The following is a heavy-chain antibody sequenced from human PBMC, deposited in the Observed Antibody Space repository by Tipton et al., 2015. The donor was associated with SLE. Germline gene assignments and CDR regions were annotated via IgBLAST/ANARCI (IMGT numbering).Heavy chain of an antibody. V-gene: IGHV4-34*01. D-gene: IGHD6-13*01. Sequence: LRLSCAVYGGSFSGYYWSWIRQPPGKGLEWIGEINHNGSTNYNPSLKSRVTISVDTSKNQFSLKLSSVTAADTAVYYCASPGYSSSKGAFDIWGQGTMVTVSS. J-gene: IGHJ3*02. CDR2: INHNGST. CDR1: GGSFSGYY. CDR3: ASPGYSSSKGAFDI.